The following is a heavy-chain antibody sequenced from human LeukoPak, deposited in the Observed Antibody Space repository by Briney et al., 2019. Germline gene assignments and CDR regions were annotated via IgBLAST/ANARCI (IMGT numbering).Heavy chain of an antibody. D-gene: IGHD2-15*01. V-gene: IGHV3-23*03. J-gene: IGHJ4*02. CDR3: AKDISSTPLIFDY. Sequence: GGSLRLSCVASGFTFTTYAMTWVRQAPGKGLEWVSVIYSGGSTYYADSVKGRFTISRDNSWNTVYLQMNSLRAEDTAVYYCAKDISSTPLIFDYWGQGTLVTVSS. CDR1: GFTFTTYA. CDR2: IYSGGST.